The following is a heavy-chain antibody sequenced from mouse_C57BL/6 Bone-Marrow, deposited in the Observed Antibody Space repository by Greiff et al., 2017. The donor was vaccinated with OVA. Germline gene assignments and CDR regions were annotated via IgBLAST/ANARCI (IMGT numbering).Heavy chain of an antibody. CDR1: GYALTNYL. D-gene: IGHD1-1*01. CDR2: INPGSGGT. V-gene: IGHV1-54*01. CDR3: ARVVDWYFDD. J-gene: IGHJ1*03. Sequence: VQLQQSGAELVRPGTSVKVSCKASGYALTNYLIEWVKQRPGQGLEWIGVINPGSGGTNYNEKFKGKATLTADKTSSTAYMQISSLTSEDSAVYFCARVVDWYFDDWGTGTTVTVSS.